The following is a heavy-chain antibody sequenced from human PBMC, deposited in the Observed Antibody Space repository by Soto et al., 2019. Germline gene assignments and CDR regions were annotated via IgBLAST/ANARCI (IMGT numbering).Heavy chain of an antibody. Sequence: DVQLVESGGGLVQPGGSLRLSCAASGFTFSSYWMHWVRQAPGKGLVWVSRINSDGSSTNYADSVKGRFTISRDNAKNTLYLQMNSLRPEDTAVYYCASSSYADYPEFDNWGQGTLVTVSS. D-gene: IGHD4-17*01. J-gene: IGHJ4*02. CDR1: GFTFSSYW. CDR3: ASSSYADYPEFDN. CDR2: INSDGSST. V-gene: IGHV3-74*01.